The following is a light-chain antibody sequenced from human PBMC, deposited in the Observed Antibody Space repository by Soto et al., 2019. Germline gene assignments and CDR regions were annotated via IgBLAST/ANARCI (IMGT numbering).Light chain of an antibody. Sequence: EIVVTQSPGTLSLSPGERATLSCRASQSVSNSYLAWYQQKPGQAPRLLIYGASSRATGIPDRFSGSGSGTDFTLTINRLEPEDFAVYYCQQYGSSPRTFGQGTKVEIK. V-gene: IGKV3-20*01. CDR3: QQYGSSPRT. J-gene: IGKJ1*01. CDR2: GAS. CDR1: QSVSNSY.